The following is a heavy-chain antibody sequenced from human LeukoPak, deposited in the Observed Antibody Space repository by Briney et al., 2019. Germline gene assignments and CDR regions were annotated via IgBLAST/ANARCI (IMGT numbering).Heavy chain of an antibody. D-gene: IGHD3-22*01. Sequence: SETLSLTCTVSGGSISRYYWSWIRQPPGKGLEWIGYIYYSGSTNYNPSLKSRVTISVDTSKNQFSLKLSSVTAADTAVYYCVGDSSGYGAFDIWGQGTMVTVSS. CDR1: GGSISRYY. CDR3: VGDSSGYGAFDI. J-gene: IGHJ3*02. CDR2: IYYSGST. V-gene: IGHV4-59*12.